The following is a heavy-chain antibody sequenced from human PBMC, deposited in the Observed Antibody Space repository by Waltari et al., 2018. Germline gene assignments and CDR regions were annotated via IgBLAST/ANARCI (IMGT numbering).Heavy chain of an antibody. D-gene: IGHD1-1*01. CDR1: EGTFNTYS. J-gene: IGHJ3*01. Sequence: QVQLVQSGAVMKKPGSSVKVSCKASEGTFNTYSVSWVRQAPGQGLEWRGSVLPDMGNTTVIQKLGGRVAISVDKSTTPAYMQLNRLRIEDTAMYFCARGRGDGWNVNTFDVWGQGTMVMVSA. CDR3: ARGRGDGWNVNTFDV. V-gene: IGHV1-69*04. CDR2: VLPDMGNT.